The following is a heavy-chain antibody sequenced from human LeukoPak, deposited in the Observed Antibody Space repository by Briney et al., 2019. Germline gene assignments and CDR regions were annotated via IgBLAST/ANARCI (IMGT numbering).Heavy chain of an antibody. CDR1: GGSISSSSFY. J-gene: IGHJ6*02. Sequence: SETLSLPCPVSGGSISSSSFYWGWIRQPPGKGLEWMGSIYYSGSTYYNPSLNGRVTISVDTSKNRISLKLTSVTAADTAVYYCARRPGMDVWGQGTTVTVSS. V-gene: IGHV4-39*01. CDR2: IYYSGST. CDR3: ARRPGMDV.